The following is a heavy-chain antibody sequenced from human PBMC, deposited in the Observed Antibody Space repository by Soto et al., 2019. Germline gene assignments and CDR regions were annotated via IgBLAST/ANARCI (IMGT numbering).Heavy chain of an antibody. CDR1: GLTFDDYA. V-gene: IGHV3-9*01. CDR3: AGGMDV. CDR2: ISWNSGSI. J-gene: IGHJ6*02. Sequence: GGSLRLSCAASGLTFDDYAMHWVRQAPGKGLEWVSGISWNSGSIGYADSVKGRFTISRDNAKNSLYLQMNSLRAEDTALYYCAGGMDVWGQGTTVTVSS.